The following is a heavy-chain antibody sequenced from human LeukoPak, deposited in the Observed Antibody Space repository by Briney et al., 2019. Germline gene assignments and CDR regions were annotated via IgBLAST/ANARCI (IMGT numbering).Heavy chain of an antibody. CDR3: ARDSPNWGGY. D-gene: IGHD7-27*01. CDR2: IYYSGST. Sequence: SETLSLTCTVSGGSISSSSYYWGWIRQPPGKGLEWIGSIYYSGSTYYNPSLKSRVTISVDTSKNQFSLKLSSVTAADTAVYYCARDSPNWGGYWGQGTLVTVSS. V-gene: IGHV4-39*07. CDR1: GGSISSSSYY. J-gene: IGHJ4*02.